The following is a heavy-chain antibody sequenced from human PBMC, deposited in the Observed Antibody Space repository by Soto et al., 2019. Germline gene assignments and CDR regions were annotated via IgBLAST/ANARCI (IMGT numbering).Heavy chain of an antibody. J-gene: IGHJ3*02. CDR2: IYYSGST. Sequence: TLSLTCTVSGGSLSSSSYYWGWIRQPPGKGLEWIGSIYYSGSTYYNPSLKSRVTISVDTSKNQFSLKLSSVTAADTAVYYCARSPPYYYDSNGFDIWGQGTMVTVSS. CDR3: ARSPPYYYDSNGFDI. CDR1: GGSLSSSSYY. D-gene: IGHD3-22*01. V-gene: IGHV4-39*01.